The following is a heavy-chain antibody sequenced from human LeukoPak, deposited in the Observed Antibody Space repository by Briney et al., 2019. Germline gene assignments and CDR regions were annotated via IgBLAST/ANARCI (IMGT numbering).Heavy chain of an antibody. CDR1: GFTFCSYS. CDR3: ARETIAAAQGFDY. V-gene: IGHV3-21*01. CDR2: ISSSSSYI. D-gene: IGHD6-13*01. J-gene: IGHJ4*02. Sequence: PGGSLRLSCAASGFTFCSYSMNWVRQAPGKGLEWVSSISSSSSYIYYADSVKGRFTISRDNAKNSLYLQMNSLRAEDTAVYYCARETIAAAQGFDYWGQGTLVTVSS.